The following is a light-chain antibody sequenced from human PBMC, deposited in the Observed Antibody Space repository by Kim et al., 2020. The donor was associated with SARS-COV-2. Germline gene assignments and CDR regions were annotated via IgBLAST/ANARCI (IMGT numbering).Light chain of an antibody. CDR2: GAS. V-gene: IGKV3-20*01. Sequence: EIVLTQSPGTLSLSPGERATLSCRASQSVSSSYLAWYQQKPGQAPRLLIYGASSRATGIPDRFSASGSGTDFTLTISSLQSEDFAIYYCQQYDDWPPNTFGQGTKLEI. J-gene: IGKJ2*01. CDR1: QSVSSSY. CDR3: QQYDDWPPNT.